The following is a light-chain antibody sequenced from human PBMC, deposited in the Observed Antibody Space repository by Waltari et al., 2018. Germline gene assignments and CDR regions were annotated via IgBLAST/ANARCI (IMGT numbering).Light chain of an antibody. V-gene: IGLV2-14*01. J-gene: IGLJ2*01. CDR2: DVS. CDR1: SSDVGGYTY. Sequence: QSALTPPASVSGSPGQSIPISCTGPSSDVGGYTYVSWYQQHPGKAPKLMIYDVSHRPSGVSNRFSVSKSGNTASLTISGLQAEDEADYYCSSYTSTDVVFGGGTKLTVL. CDR3: SSYTSTDVV.